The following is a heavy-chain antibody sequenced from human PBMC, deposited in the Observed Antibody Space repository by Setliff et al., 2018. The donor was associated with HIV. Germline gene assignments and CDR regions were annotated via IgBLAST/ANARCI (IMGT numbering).Heavy chain of an antibody. CDR1: GYTFIDNY. Sequence: GASVKVSCKTSGYTFIDNYIHWVRQAPGQGLEWMAWINAYTGDTNYAQKFQGSVTVTRDTSISTAYMELSRLRSDDTAVYSCARDWKHVFDIWGQGTMVTVSS. D-gene: IGHD1-1*01. V-gene: IGHV1-2*02. J-gene: IGHJ3*02. CDR2: INAYTGDT. CDR3: ARDWKHVFDI.